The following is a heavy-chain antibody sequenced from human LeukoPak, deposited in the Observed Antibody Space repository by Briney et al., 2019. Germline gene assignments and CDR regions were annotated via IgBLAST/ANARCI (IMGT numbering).Heavy chain of an antibody. CDR3: AREVSGGYYFFDY. V-gene: IGHV3-53*01. CDR2: IYSDGRT. CDR1: GFTVSSHY. J-gene: IGHJ4*02. D-gene: IGHD3-22*01. Sequence: GGSLRLSCAASGFTVSSHYMSWVRQAPGKGLEWVSVIYSDGRTFYADSVKGRFTISRDNSKNTLYLQMNSLRAEDTAVYFCAREVSGGYYFFDYWGQGTLVTVSS.